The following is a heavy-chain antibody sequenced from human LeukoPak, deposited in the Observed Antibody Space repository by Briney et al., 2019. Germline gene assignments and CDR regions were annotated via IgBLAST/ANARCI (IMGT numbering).Heavy chain of an antibody. D-gene: IGHD3-16*01. V-gene: IGHV1-8*01. CDR3: ARGSYYFGMDV. CDR2: MNPNSGNT. CDR1: RYTFTSYD. Sequence: ASVKVSCKASRYTFTSYDMHWVRQATGQGLEWMGWMNPNSGNTGNAQKFQGRVTMTRNTSISTAYMELSSLRSEDTAVYYCARGSYYFGMDVWGQGTTVTVAS. J-gene: IGHJ6*02.